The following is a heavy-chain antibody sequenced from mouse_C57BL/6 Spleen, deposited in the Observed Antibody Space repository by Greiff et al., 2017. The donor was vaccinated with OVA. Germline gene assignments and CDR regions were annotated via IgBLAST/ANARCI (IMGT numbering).Heavy chain of an antibody. Sequence: QVQLKQPGTELVKPGASVKLSCKASGYTFTSYWLHWVKQRPGQGLEWIGNINPSNGGTNYNEKFKSKATLTVDKSSSTAYMQLSSLTSEDSAVYYCARAGVYYGYDGRYFDYWGQGTTLTVSS. J-gene: IGHJ2*01. V-gene: IGHV1-53*01. CDR2: INPSNGGT. CDR1: GYTFTSYW. CDR3: ARAGVYYGYDGRYFDY. D-gene: IGHD2-2*01.